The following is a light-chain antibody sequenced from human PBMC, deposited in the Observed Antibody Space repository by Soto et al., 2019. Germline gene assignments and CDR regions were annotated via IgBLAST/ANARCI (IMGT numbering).Light chain of an antibody. Sequence: QSVLTQPPSAPGSPGQSVTISCTRTSSDVGGYNYVSWYQQYPGRAPKLMIYEVTKRPSGVPDRFSGSKSGNTASLTVSGLQAEDEADYYCSSYAASNNFYFVFGGGTQLTVL. CDR1: SSDVGGYNY. V-gene: IGLV2-8*01. J-gene: IGLJ3*02. CDR3: SSYAASNNFYFV. CDR2: EVT.